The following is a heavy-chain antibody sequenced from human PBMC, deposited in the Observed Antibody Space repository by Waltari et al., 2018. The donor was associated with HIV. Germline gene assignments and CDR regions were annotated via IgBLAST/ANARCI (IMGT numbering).Heavy chain of an antibody. J-gene: IGHJ4*02. Sequence: EVQLVQSGAEVKKPGESLSISCKGSGYSFTTYWIGWVRQVPGKGRGWMGIIYPGHSDTTYSPSFEGQVTMSVDKSLNTAYLQWSSLKASDTAMYYCARHPYGGSSYGGGFDHWGQGTLVTVSS. D-gene: IGHD1-26*01. V-gene: IGHV5-51*01. CDR2: IYPGHSDT. CDR1: GYSFTTYW. CDR3: ARHPYGGSSYGGGFDH.